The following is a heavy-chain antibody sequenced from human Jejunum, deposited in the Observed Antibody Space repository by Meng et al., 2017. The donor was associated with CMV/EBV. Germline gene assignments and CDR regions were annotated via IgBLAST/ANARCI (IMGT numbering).Heavy chain of an antibody. Sequence: GGSLRLSCAASGFTFSRYWMHWVRQAPGKGPVWVSHINSDGSKTNYADSVKGRFTISRDNAKNTVYLEMNSLRAEDTAVYYCARWVDYWGQGTLVTVSS. CDR3: ARWVDY. CDR2: INSDGSKT. CDR1: GFTFSRYW. V-gene: IGHV3-74*01. J-gene: IGHJ4*02.